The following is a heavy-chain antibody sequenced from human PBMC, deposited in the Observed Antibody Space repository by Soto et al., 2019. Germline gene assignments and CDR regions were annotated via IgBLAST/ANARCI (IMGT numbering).Heavy chain of an antibody. V-gene: IGHV3-30-3*01. CDR2: IPHDGSYK. CDR1: GFTFSSYI. CDR3: AGEAGAFDI. Sequence: PGGSLRLSCAASGFTFSSYIMHWVRQAPGKGLEWVAVIPHDGSYKYYADSVKGRFTISRDNSKNTLYLQMNSLRADDTAVYYCAGEAGAFDIWGQGTMVTVSS. J-gene: IGHJ3*02.